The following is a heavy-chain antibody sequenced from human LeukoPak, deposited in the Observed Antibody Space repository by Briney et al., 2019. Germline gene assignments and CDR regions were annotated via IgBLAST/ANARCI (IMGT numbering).Heavy chain of an antibody. CDR3: ARDSIQLWPNAIDF. CDR2: MRDDGSEE. J-gene: IGHJ4*02. CDR1: GFTFRRHW. V-gene: IGHV3-7*01. D-gene: IGHD1-1*01. Sequence: GGSLRLSCAASGFTFRRHWMSWVRQAPGKGLEWVANMRDDGSEEFYVNSVKGRFTISRDNTKNSLYLQMDSLRAEDTAVYYCARDSIQLWPNAIDFWGQGTLVTVSS.